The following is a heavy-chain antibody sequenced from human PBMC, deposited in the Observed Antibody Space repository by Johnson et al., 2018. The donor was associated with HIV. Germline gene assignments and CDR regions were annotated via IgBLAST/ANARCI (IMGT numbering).Heavy chain of an antibody. CDR1: GFTFSTYG. CDR2: ISSSGGTI. Sequence: VQLVESGGGVVQPGGSLRLSCAASGFTFSTYGMHWVRQAPGKGLEWVSYISSSGGTIYYADSVKGRFSISRDNAKNSLYLQMNSLRAEDTAVYYCATSWGNAFDIWGQGTMVTVSS. J-gene: IGHJ3*02. V-gene: IGHV3-48*04. CDR3: ATSWGNAFDI. D-gene: IGHD7-27*01.